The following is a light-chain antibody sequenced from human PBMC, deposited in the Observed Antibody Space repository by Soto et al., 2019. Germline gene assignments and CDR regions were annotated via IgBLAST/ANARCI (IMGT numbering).Light chain of an antibody. Sequence: QSALTQPASVSGSHGQSITISCTETSSDVGGYNYVSWYQQHPGKAPRLMIYDVTNRPSGVSDRFSGSKSGNTASLTISGLQAEDEADYYCSSYRRGSTYVFGTGTKVTVL. CDR3: SSYRRGSTYV. CDR1: SSDVGGYNY. CDR2: DVT. V-gene: IGLV2-14*03. J-gene: IGLJ1*01.